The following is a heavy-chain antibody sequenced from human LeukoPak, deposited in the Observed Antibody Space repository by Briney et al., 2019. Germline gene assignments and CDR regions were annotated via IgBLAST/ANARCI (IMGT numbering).Heavy chain of an antibody. Sequence: SETLSLACAVYGGSFSGYYWSWIRQPPGKGLEWIGEINHSGSTNYNPSLKSRVTISVDTSKNQFSLKLSSVTAADTAVYYCARGREYYFDYWGQGTLVTVSS. J-gene: IGHJ4*02. CDR3: ARGREYYFDY. CDR2: INHSGST. V-gene: IGHV4-34*01. CDR1: GGSFSGYY.